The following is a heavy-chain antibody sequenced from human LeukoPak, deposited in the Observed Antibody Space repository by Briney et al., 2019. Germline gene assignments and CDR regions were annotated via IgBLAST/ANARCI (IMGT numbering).Heavy chain of an antibody. CDR2: IYYSGST. J-gene: IGHJ4*02. Sequence: SETLSLTCTVSGGSISSYYWSWIRQPPGKGLEWIGYIYYSGSTKYNPSLKSRVTILVDTSTKHFSLKLSSVTAADTAVYYCAREMGQDYYGSGSYYVDYWGQGTLVTVSS. CDR3: AREMGQDYYGSGSYYVDY. D-gene: IGHD3-10*01. CDR1: GGSISSYY. V-gene: IGHV4-59*12.